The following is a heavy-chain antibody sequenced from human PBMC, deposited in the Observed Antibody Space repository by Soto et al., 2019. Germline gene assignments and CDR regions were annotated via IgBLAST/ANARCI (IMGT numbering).Heavy chain of an antibody. D-gene: IGHD3-16*01. V-gene: IGHV3-33*05. CDR1: GSTFRSYV. CDR2: TSYDGSNK. Sequence: QVQLVESGGGVVQPGTSLRLSCVGSGSTFRSYVIHWARQAPGKGLEWVALTSYDGSNKDYGDSVKGRFTISRDNSRNTVDLQMDSLRREDAALYYCARWGTTGGLDVWGQGTLVSVSS. J-gene: IGHJ1*01. CDR3: ARWGTTGGLDV.